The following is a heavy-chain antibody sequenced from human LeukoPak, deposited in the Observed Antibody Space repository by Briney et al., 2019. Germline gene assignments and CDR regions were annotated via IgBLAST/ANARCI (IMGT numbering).Heavy chain of an antibody. V-gene: IGHV3-33*03. Sequence: GGSLRLSCAASGFTFTSYGMHWVRQAPGKGLEWVGMIWYDGSHIKYADSVEGRVSISRDTSKNTLYLQMNSLRADDTAVYYCARGIPIPATHPIDYWGQGSLVTVSS. CDR2: IWYDGSHI. CDR1: GFTFTSYG. J-gene: IGHJ4*02. CDR3: ARGIPIPATHPIDY. D-gene: IGHD2-21*01.